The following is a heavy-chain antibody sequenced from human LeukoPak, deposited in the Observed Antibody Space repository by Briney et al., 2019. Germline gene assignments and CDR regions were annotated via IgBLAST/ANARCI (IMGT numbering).Heavy chain of an antibody. J-gene: IGHJ3*02. CDR2: IIPIIGTV. V-gene: IGHV1-69*13. CDR3: ARQFTMIEEGAFDI. D-gene: IGHD3-22*01. Sequence: SVKVSCKASGGTFNRYAISWVRQAPGQGLEWMGGIIPIIGTVNYAQKFQGRVTITADESTSTAYMELSSLRSEDTAVYYCARQFTMIEEGAFDIWGQGTMVTVSS. CDR1: GGTFNRYA.